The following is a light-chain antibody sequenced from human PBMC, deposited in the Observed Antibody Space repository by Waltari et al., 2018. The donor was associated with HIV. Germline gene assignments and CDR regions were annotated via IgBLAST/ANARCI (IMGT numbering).Light chain of an antibody. CDR2: NNN. V-gene: IGLV1-44*01. CDR3: AAWDDSLNGRV. J-gene: IGLJ3*02. Sequence: QSVLTQPPSASGTPGQRVTISCSGSSSNIGSNTVNWYQQLPGTAPKLLIYNNNPRPAGVPDRFSCSKSGTSASLAISGLQSEDEADYYCAAWDDSLNGRVFGGGTKLTVL. CDR1: SSNIGSNT.